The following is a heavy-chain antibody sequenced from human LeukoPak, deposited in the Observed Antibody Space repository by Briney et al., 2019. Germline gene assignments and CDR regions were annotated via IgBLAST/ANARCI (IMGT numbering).Heavy chain of an antibody. D-gene: IGHD3-3*01. CDR2: IKQDGSEK. Sequence: GGSLRLSCAASGFTFSSYWMSWVRQAPGKGLEWVANIKQDGSEKYYVDSVKGRFTISRDNAKNSLYLQMNSLRVEDTAVYYCARDDPTLFWSGSPFYWGQGTLVTVSS. J-gene: IGHJ4*02. CDR3: ARDDPTLFWSGSPFY. CDR1: GFTFSSYW. V-gene: IGHV3-7*01.